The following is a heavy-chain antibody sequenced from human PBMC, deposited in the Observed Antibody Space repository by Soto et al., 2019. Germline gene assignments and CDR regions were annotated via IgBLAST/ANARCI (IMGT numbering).Heavy chain of an antibody. Sequence: GSLRLSCAASGFGVSNYWMMWVRQAPGKGLEWVANIRQDGSDKYYGDSVRGRFTASRDNAKSSLFLQMNSPRAEDTAVYYCAGAPEGWAADYWGQGILVTVSS. J-gene: IGHJ4*02. V-gene: IGHV3-7*03. CDR2: IRQDGSDK. CDR3: AGAPEGWAADY. CDR1: GFGVSNYW. D-gene: IGHD6-19*01.